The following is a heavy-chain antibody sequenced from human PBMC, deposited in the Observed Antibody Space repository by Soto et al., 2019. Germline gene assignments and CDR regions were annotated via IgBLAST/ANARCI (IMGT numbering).Heavy chain of an antibody. CDR3: KVPAAIHYYYGMDV. CDR2: ISGSGGST. V-gene: IGHV3-23*01. Sequence: PGGSLRLSCAASGFTFSSYAMSWVRQAPGKGLEWVSAISGSGGSTYYADSVKGRFTISRDNSKNTLYLQMNSLRAEDTAVYYCKVPAAIHYYYGMDVWGQGTTVTVSS. CDR1: GFTFSSYA. D-gene: IGHD2-2*01. J-gene: IGHJ6*02.